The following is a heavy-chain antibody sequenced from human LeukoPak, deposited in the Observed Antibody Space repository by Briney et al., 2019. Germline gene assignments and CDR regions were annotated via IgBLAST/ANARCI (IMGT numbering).Heavy chain of an antibody. CDR1: GFTFSSYG. D-gene: IGHD1-26*01. Sequence: GGSLRLSCAASGFTFSSYGMSWVRQAPGQELESVSAISGSGGSTYYADSVKGRFTISRDNSKNTLYLQMNSLRAEDTAVYYCAKDGELMSPGGYWGQGTLVTVSS. V-gene: IGHV3-23*01. CDR2: ISGSGGST. CDR3: AKDGELMSPGGY. J-gene: IGHJ4*02.